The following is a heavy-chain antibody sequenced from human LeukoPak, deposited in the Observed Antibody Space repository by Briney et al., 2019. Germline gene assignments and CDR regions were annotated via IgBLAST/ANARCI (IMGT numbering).Heavy chain of an antibody. Sequence: SETLSLTCAVYGGSFSGYYWSWIRQPPGKGLEWIGEINHSGSTNYNPSLKSRVTISVDTSKNQFSLKLSSVTAADTAVYYCAREATMDYSYDYWGQGTLVTVSS. D-gene: IGHD4/OR15-4a*01. J-gene: IGHJ4*02. CDR3: AREATMDYSYDY. CDR1: GGSFSGYY. CDR2: INHSGST. V-gene: IGHV4-34*01.